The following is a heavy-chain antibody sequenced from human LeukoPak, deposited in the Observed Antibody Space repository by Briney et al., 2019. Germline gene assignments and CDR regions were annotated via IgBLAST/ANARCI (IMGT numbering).Heavy chain of an antibody. J-gene: IGHJ4*02. D-gene: IGHD5-12*01. CDR3: ARSPEDSGYVPFDY. CDR1: GFSFSTYW. CDR2: IKQDGSQK. V-gene: IGHV3-7*01. Sequence: PGGSLRLSCAASGFSFSTYWMSWVRQAPGKGLEWLANIKQDGSQKYYVDSVKDRFTISRDNAKNSLYLQLDSLRADDTAVYYCARSPEDSGYVPFDYRGQGTLVTVSS.